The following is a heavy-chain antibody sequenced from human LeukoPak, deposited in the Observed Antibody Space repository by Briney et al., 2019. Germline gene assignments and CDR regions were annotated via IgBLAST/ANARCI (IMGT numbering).Heavy chain of an antibody. CDR2: IYYSGST. J-gene: IGHJ4*02. D-gene: IGHD6-13*01. CDR3: ARVPAGRSIAAAGTSIDY. CDR1: GGSISSSSYY. V-gene: IGHV4-39*07. Sequence: SETLSLTCTVSGGSISSSSYYWGWIRQPPGKGLEWIGSIYYSGSTYYNPSLKSRVTISVDTSKNQFSLKLSSVTAADTAVYYCARVPAGRSIAAAGTSIDYWGQGTLVTVSS.